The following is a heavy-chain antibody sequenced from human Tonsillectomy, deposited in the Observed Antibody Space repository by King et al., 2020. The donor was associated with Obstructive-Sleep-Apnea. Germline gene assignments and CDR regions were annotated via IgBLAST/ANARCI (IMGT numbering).Heavy chain of an antibody. V-gene: IGHV1-69*01. J-gene: IGHJ6*02. CDR2: IIPMFETV. CDR3: SSTSGRLVTTSPYYYFGMDV. Sequence: QLVQSGAEVKKPGSSVKVSCRASEGIFRSYAISWVRQAPGQGLEWMGGIIPMFETVNYAQKFQGRVTVTADDSTSTAYMELGGLQPEDTALYYCSSTSGRLVTTSPYYYFGMDVWGQGTTVTVTS. CDR1: EGIFRSYA. D-gene: IGHD3-9*01.